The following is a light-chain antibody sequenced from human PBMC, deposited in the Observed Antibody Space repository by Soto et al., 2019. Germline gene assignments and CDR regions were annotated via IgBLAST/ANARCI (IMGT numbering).Light chain of an antibody. CDR2: GIS. V-gene: IGLV1-40*01. CDR3: QSYDSSLSGYV. CDR1: SSTIGAGYD. J-gene: IGLJ1*01. Sequence: QPVLTQPPSVSGAPGQRVTLSCTGSSSTIGAGYDVHWYQQLPGTAPKLLIYGISNRPSGVPDRFSGSKSGTSASLAITGLQAEDEADYYCQSYDSSLSGYVFGTGTKLTVL.